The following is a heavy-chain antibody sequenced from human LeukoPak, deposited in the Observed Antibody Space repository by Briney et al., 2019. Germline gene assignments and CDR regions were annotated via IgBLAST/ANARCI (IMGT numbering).Heavy chain of an antibody. V-gene: IGHV1-2*02. J-gene: IGHJ3*02. CDR1: GYTFTGYY. Sequence: GASVKVSCEASGYTFTGYYMHRVRQAPGQGLEWMGWINPNSGGTNYAQKFQGRVTMTRDTSISTAYMELSRLRSDDTAVYYCARGRAAGRNDAFDIWGQGTMVTVSS. CDR3: ARGRAAGRNDAFDI. CDR2: INPNSGGT. D-gene: IGHD6-13*01.